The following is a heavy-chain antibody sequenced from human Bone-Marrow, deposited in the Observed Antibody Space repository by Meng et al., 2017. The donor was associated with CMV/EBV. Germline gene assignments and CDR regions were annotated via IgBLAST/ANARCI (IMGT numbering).Heavy chain of an antibody. Sequence: GGSLRLSCKGSGYSFTNYWIGWVRQMPGKGLEWMGIIYPGDSDTRYSPSFQGQVTISADKSISTAYLQWSSLKASDTAMYYCARRPQRWLQLGVGFDYWGQGNLVNVTS. V-gene: IGHV5-51*01. J-gene: IGHJ4*02. CDR1: GYSFTNYW. D-gene: IGHD5-24*01. CDR2: IYPGDSDT. CDR3: ARRPQRWLQLGVGFDY.